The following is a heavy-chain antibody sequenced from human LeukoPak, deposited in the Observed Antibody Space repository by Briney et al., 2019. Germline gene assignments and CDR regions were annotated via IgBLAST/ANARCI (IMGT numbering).Heavy chain of an antibody. J-gene: IGHJ4*02. CDR1: GGTFNSYA. Sequence: ASVKVSCKASGGTFNSYAISWVRQAPGQGLEWMGRIIPIFGIANYAQKFQGRVTITADKSTSTAYMELSSLRSEDTAVYYCAREKADYFDYWGQGTLVTVSS. V-gene: IGHV1-69*04. CDR3: AREKADYFDY. CDR2: IIPIFGIA.